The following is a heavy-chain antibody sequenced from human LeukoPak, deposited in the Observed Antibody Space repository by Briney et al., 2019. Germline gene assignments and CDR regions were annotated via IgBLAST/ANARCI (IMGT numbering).Heavy chain of an antibody. CDR3: AKQGGARQDYYMDV. D-gene: IGHD4/OR15-4a*01. V-gene: IGHV1-69*08. Sequence: SVTVSCKASGGSISSYTITWVRQAPGRGLEWMGRIIPIFGTTSYAQDFQDRVTITADISSNTAYMEVNSLTSDDTAVYFCAKQGGARQDYYMDVWGNGTTVTVS. CDR2: IIPIFGTT. J-gene: IGHJ6*03. CDR1: GGSISSYT.